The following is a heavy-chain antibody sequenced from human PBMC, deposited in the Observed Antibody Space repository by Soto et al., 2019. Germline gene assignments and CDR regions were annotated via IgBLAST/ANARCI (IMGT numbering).Heavy chain of an antibody. CDR2: IFSSGST. Sequence: SETLSLTCTVSGGSINTFYWSWVRQPAGKGLEWIGRIFSSGSTSFNPSLESRVAMSVDTSKNHFSLNLSSVTAADMAVYYCAREGSYSAYNFAHGIQLWSFDFWGQGAMVTVYS. D-gene: IGHD5-18*01. J-gene: IGHJ4*02. CDR3: AREGSYSAYNFAHGIQLWSFDF. CDR1: GGSINTFY. V-gene: IGHV4-4*07.